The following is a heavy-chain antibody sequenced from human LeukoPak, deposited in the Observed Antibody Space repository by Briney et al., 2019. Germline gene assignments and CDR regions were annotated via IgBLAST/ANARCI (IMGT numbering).Heavy chain of an antibody. CDR3: ARSTPVSHSSSWYIYYYYMDV. CDR2: INHSGST. J-gene: IGHJ6*03. V-gene: IGHV4-34*01. Sequence: PSETLSLTCAVYGGSFSGYYWSWIRRPPGKGLEWIGEINHSGSTNYNPSLKSRVTISVDTSKNQFSLKLSSVTAADTAVYYCARSTPVSHSSSWYIYYYYMDVWGKGTTVTISS. CDR1: GGSFSGYY. D-gene: IGHD6-13*01.